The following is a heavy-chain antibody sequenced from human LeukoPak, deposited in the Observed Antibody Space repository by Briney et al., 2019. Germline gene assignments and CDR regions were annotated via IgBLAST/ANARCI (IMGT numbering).Heavy chain of an antibody. CDR3: AKASNNHGLGGTVEY. D-gene: IGHD1-14*01. Sequence: GGSLRLSCADSGFTFSRYAVHWVRQAPGKGLEWVAVISYDGSNKFYADSVKGRLAISRDNSKNTLYLQMNSLRTEDTAVYYCAKASNNHGLGGTVEYWGQGTLVTVSS. CDR2: ISYDGSNK. J-gene: IGHJ4*02. V-gene: IGHV3-30*18. CDR1: GFTFSRYA.